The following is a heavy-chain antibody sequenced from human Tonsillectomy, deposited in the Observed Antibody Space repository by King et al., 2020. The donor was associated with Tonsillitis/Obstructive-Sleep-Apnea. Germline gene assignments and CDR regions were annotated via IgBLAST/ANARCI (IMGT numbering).Heavy chain of an antibody. V-gene: IGHV3-33*01. Sequence: VQLVESGGGVVQPGRSLRLSCSASGFTFRSYGMHWVRQAPGKGLEWVAGILYDGSNKYFANSLKGRFTISRDNSKNTLYLQMNSLRAEDTAVYYCARDYSAHFDYWGQGTLVTVSS. CDR1: GFTFRSYG. CDR3: ARDYSAHFDY. CDR2: ILYDGSNK. D-gene: IGHD2-15*01. J-gene: IGHJ4*02.